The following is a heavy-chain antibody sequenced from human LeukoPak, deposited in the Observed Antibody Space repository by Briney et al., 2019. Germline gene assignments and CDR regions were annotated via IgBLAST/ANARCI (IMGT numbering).Heavy chain of an antibody. CDR1: GGSISSGDYY. J-gene: IGHJ4*02. V-gene: IGHV4-30-4*01. CDR3: ARGQDFWSGYLAY. D-gene: IGHD3-3*01. Sequence: SETLSLTCTVSGGSISSGDYYWSWIRQPPGKGLEWIGYIYYSGSTYYDPSLKSRVTISVDTSKNQFSLKLSSVTAADTAVYYCARGQDFWSGYLAYWGQGTLVTVSS. CDR2: IYYSGST.